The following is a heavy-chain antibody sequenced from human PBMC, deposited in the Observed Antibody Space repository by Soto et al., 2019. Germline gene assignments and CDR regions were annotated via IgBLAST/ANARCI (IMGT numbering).Heavy chain of an antibody. V-gene: IGHV3-74*01. Sequence: EVQLVESGGGLVQPGGSLRLSCAASGFTFSSYWMHWVRQAPGKGLVWVSRINSDGSSTSYADSVKGRFTISRDNAKNTLYLQMNSLRAEDTAVYYCARMWAVAGLYYYYGMDVWPRDHGHRLL. J-gene: IGHJ6*02. CDR3: ARMWAVAGLYYYYGMDV. CDR2: INSDGSST. CDR1: GFTFSSYW. D-gene: IGHD6-19*01.